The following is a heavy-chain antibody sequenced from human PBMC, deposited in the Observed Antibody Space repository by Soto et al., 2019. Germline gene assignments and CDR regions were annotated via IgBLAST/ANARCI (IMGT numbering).Heavy chain of an antibody. V-gene: IGHV4-39*01. CDR2: IYYSGST. Sequence: PSXTLSLTCTVSGGSISSSSSYWVWIRQSPGKGLEWIGSIYYSGSTYYNPSLKSRVTISVDTSKNQFSLKLSSVTAADTAVYYCARPRYCSGGSCLFAFDIWGQGTMVTVSS. D-gene: IGHD2-15*01. CDR3: ARPRYCSGGSCLFAFDI. CDR1: GGSISSSSSY. J-gene: IGHJ3*02.